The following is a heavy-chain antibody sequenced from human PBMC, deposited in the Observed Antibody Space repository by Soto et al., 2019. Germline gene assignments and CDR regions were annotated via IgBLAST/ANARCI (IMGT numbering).Heavy chain of an antibody. J-gene: IGHJ6*02. Sequence: SETLSLTCTVSGGSISSYYWSWIRQPPGTGLEWIGYIYYSGSTNYNPSLKSRVTISVDTSKNQFSLKLSSVTAADTAVYYCARGGYSSSSAYYYYYYGMDVRGQGTTVTVSS. CDR3: ARGGYSSSSAYYYYYYGMDV. V-gene: IGHV4-59*01. CDR2: IYYSGST. CDR1: GGSISSYY. D-gene: IGHD6-6*01.